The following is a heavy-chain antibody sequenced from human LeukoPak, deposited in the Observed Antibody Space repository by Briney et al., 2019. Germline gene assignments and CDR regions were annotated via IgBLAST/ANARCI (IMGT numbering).Heavy chain of an antibody. CDR2: INPNSGGT. CDR3: AKEQYSFGTDSAFDI. CDR1: GYTFTGYY. J-gene: IGHJ3*02. Sequence: ASVKVSCKASGYTFTGYYMHWVRQAPGQGLEWMGWINPNSGGTNYAQKFQGRVTMTRDTSISTAYMELSSLRAEDTAVYYCAKEQYSFGTDSAFDIWGQGTMVTVSS. V-gene: IGHV1-2*02. D-gene: IGHD5-18*01.